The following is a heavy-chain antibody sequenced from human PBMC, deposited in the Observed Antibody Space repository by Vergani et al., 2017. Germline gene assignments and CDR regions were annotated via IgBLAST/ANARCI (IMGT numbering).Heavy chain of an antibody. Sequence: QVQLVESGGGVVQPGRSLRLSCAASGFTFSSSGMHWVRQAPGKGLEWVAVIWYDGSNKYYADSVKGRFTISRDNSKNTLYLQMNSLRAEDTAVYYCARVAAAGPFDYWGQGTLVTVSS. CDR1: GFTFSSSG. J-gene: IGHJ4*02. D-gene: IGHD6-13*01. CDR2: IWYDGSNK. V-gene: IGHV3-33*01. CDR3: ARVAAAGPFDY.